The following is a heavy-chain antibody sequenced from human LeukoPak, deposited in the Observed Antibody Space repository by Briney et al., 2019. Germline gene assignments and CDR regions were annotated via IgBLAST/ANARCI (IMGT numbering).Heavy chain of an antibody. J-gene: IGHJ5*01. Sequence: SQTLSLTCTVSGYVITSGGFSWNWIRQSPGKGVEWIGCIYDRGPAYYNPSLKSRFTISVDRPKNQFFLNVTSLTAADTAVYFCARSRQASGLFNSWGQGTLVVVSS. V-gene: IGHV4-30-2*06. D-gene: IGHD3-10*01. CDR1: GYVITSGGFS. CDR3: ARSRQASGLFNS. CDR2: IYDRGPA.